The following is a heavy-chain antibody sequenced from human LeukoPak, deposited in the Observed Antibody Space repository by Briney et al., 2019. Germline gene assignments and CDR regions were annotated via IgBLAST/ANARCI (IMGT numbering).Heavy chain of an antibody. V-gene: IGHV4-4*07. Sequence: SETLSLTCTVSGGSISSYYWSWIRQPAGKGLEWIGCIYTSGSTNYNPSLKSRATMSVDTSKNQFSLKVRSVTAADTAVYYCAREGLYGSGSYPGFDYWGQGTLVTVSS. J-gene: IGHJ4*02. CDR3: AREGLYGSGSYPGFDY. CDR1: GGSISSYY. D-gene: IGHD3-10*01. CDR2: IYTSGST.